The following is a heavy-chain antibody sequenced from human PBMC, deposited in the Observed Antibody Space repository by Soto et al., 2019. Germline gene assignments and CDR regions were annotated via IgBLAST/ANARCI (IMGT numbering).Heavy chain of an antibody. CDR1: GFTFSSYA. CDR2: ISGSGGST. J-gene: IGHJ3*02. D-gene: IGHD2-2*02. CDR3: AKVRQLLYSAFDI. V-gene: IGHV3-23*01. Sequence: EVQLLESGGGLVQPGGSLRLSCAASGFTFSSYAMSWVRQAPGKGLEWVSAISGSGGSTYYADSVKGRFTISRDNSKNTLYLQMNSLRAEDTAVYYGAKVRQLLYSAFDIWGQGTMVTVSS.